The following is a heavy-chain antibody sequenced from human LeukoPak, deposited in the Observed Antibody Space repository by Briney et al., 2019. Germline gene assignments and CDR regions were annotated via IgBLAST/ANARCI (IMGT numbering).Heavy chain of an antibody. CDR1: GFTFDDYA. D-gene: IGHD5-18*01. CDR2: ISWNSGSI. CDR3: AKDNLRQLWSGMDY. J-gene: IGHJ4*02. V-gene: IGHV3-9*01. Sequence: PGRSLRLSCAASGFTFDDYAMHWVRQAPGKGLEWVSGISWNSGSIGYADSVKGRFTISRDNAKNSLYLQMNSLRAEDTALYYCAKDNLRQLWSGMDYWGQGPLVTVSS.